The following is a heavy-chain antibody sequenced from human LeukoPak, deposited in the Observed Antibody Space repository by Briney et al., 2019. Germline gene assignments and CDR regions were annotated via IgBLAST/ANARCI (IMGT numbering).Heavy chain of an antibody. CDR3: ARIRPKLEPQYYFDY. D-gene: IGHD1-1*01. J-gene: IGHJ4*02. CDR2: ISSSGSTI. V-gene: IGHV3-11*04. CDR1: GFTFSDYY. Sequence: PGGSLRLSCAASGFTFSDYYMSWIRQAPGKGLEWVSYISSSGSTIYYADSVKGRFTISRDNAKNSLYLQMNSLRAEDTAVYYCARIRPKLEPQYYFDYWGQGTLVTASS.